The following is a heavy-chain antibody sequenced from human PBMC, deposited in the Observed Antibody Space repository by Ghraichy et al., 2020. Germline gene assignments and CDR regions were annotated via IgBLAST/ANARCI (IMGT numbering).Heavy chain of an antibody. J-gene: IGHJ6*02. CDR3: AKDRVRAIISEAIYYHYGMDV. D-gene: IGHD3-10*01. V-gene: IGHV3-30*18. Sequence: GGSLRLSCAASGFTFSDFGMHWVRQAPGKGLEWVAVIPYDGNNKYYKDSVKGRFTIHRDNSKNTLDLQMHTLRADDTAVYFCAKDRVRAIISEAIYYHYGMDVWGQGTTVTVFS. CDR2: IPYDGNNK. CDR1: GFTFSDFG.